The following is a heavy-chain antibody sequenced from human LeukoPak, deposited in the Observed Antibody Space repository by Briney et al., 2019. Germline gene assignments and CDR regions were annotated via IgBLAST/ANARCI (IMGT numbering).Heavy chain of an antibody. CDR1: GGSFSGYY. Sequence: SETLSLTCAVYGGSFSGYYWSWIRQPAGKGLEWIGRIYTSGSTNYNPSLKSRVTMSVDTSKNQFSLKLSSVTAADTAVYYCARTYDILTGYYRDHDAFDIWGQGTMVTVSS. J-gene: IGHJ3*02. CDR2: IYTSGST. D-gene: IGHD3-9*01. CDR3: ARTYDILTGYYRDHDAFDI. V-gene: IGHV4-59*10.